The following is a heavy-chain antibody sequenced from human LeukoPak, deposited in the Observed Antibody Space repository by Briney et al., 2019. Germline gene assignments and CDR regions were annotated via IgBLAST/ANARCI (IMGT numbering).Heavy chain of an antibody. J-gene: IGHJ4*02. D-gene: IGHD1-26*01. V-gene: IGHV4-34*01. CDR3: ARGLGGSYYFDH. CDR2: IIHSGGT. Sequence: KPSETLSLTCAVYGRSFSGYYWSWIRQPPGKGLDWIGEIIHSGGTNYNPSLKSRVTISVDTSKNQFSLNLNSINAADTAVYYCARGLGGSYYFDHWGQGTLVTVSS. CDR1: GRSFSGYY.